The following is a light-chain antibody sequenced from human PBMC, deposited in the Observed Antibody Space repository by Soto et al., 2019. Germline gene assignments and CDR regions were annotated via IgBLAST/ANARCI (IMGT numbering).Light chain of an antibody. V-gene: IGLV2-14*03. CDR2: DVS. J-gene: IGLJ1*01. CDR1: SSDVGGDYY. CDR3: SSYTSSSTYV. Sequence: QSALTQPASVSGSPGQSITISCTGTSSDVGGDYYVSWYQHHPGKAPKLMIYDVSSRPSGISNRFSGSKSGNTASLTISGLQAEDEADYYCSSYTSSSTYVFGTGTKPPS.